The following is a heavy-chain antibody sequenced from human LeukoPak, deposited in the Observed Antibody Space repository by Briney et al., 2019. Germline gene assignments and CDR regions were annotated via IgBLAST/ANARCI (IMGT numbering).Heavy chain of an antibody. CDR2: TYYRSKWYN. V-gene: IGHV6-1*01. CDR3: ARVAEYYDSSGYYFDY. J-gene: IGHJ4*02. CDR1: GDSVSSNSAA. Sequence: SQTLSLTCAISGDSVSSNSAAWNWIRQSPSRGLEWLGRTYYRSKWYNDYAVSVKSRITINPDTSKNQFSLQLNSVTPEDTAVYYCARVAEYYDSSGYYFDYWGQGTLVTVSS. D-gene: IGHD3-22*01.